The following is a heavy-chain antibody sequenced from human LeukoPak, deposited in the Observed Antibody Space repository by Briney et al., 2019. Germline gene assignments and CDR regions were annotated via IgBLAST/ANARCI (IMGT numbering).Heavy chain of an antibody. CDR1: GGSISSYY. CDR3: ARARGYCSSTSCYRYYYYYYYMDV. CDR2: IYYSGST. J-gene: IGHJ6*03. D-gene: IGHD2-2*01. V-gene: IGHV4-59*12. Sequence: SETLSLTCTVSGGSISSYYWSWIRQPPGKGLEWIGYIYYSGSTNYNPSLKSRVTMSVDTSKNQFSLKLSSVTAADTAVYYCARARGYCSSTSCYRYYYYYYYMDVWGKGTTVTVSS.